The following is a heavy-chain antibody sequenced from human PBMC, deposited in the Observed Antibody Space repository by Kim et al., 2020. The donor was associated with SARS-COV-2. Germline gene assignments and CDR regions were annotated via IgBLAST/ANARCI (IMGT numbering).Heavy chain of an antibody. Sequence: SETLSLTCTVSGGSISSYYWSWIRQPPGKGLEWIGYIYYSGSTNYNPSLKSRVTISVDTSKNQFSLKLSSVTAADTAVYYCARDAPYCRGGSCYSGYGMDVWGQGTTVTVSS. V-gene: IGHV4-59*13. CDR2: IYYSGST. CDR3: ARDAPYCRGGSCYSGYGMDV. D-gene: IGHD2-15*01. CDR1: GGSISSYY. J-gene: IGHJ6*02.